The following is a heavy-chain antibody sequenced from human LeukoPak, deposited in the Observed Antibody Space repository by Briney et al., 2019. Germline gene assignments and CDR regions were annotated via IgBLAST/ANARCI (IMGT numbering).Heavy chain of an antibody. J-gene: IGHJ5*02. D-gene: IGHD2-2*01. Sequence: SETLSLTCTVSGGSISSSSYYWGWIRQPPGKGLEWIGSIYYSGGTYYNPSLKSRVTISVDTSKNQFSLKLSSVTAADTAVYYCAREPHLYCSSTSCYGDWFDPWGQGTLVTVSS. V-gene: IGHV4-39*07. CDR2: IYYSGGT. CDR1: GGSISSSSYY. CDR3: AREPHLYCSSTSCYGDWFDP.